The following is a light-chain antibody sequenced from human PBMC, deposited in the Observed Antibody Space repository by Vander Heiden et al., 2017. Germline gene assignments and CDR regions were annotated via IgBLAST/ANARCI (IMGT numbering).Light chain of an antibody. CDR3: SSYAGSNNLV. Sequence: QSALTQPPSASGSPGQSVTISCPGPSSDVGGYNYVSWYQPHPGKAPKRMIYEVSKRPAGVPDRFSGSKSGNTASRTVSGLQAEDEADYYCSSYAGSNNLVFGGGTKLTVL. J-gene: IGLJ2*01. CDR1: SSDVGGYNY. V-gene: IGLV2-8*01. CDR2: EVS.